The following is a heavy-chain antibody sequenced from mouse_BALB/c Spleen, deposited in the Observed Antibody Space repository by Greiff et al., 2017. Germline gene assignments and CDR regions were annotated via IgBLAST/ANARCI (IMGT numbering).Heavy chain of an antibody. D-gene: IGHD2-4*01. CDR2: IAPGSGST. CDR3: ASQSTMTFDY. V-gene: IGHV1S41*01. J-gene: IGHJ2*01. Sequence: DLVKPGASVKLSCKASGYTFTSYWINWIKQRPGQGLEWIGRIAPGSGSTYYNEMLKGKATLTVDTSSSTAYIQLSSLSSEDSAVYFCASQSTMTFDYWGQGTTLTVSS. CDR1: GYTFTSYW.